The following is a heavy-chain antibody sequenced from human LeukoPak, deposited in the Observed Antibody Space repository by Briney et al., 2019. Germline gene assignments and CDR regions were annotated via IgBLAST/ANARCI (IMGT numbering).Heavy chain of an antibody. CDR1: GFTFSSFD. CDR2: IGTASDT. J-gene: IGHJ6*03. Sequence: PGGSLRLSCAASGFTFSSFDMHWVRQPTGQGLEWVSTIGTASDTYYPGSVEGRFTLSRDNAKNSLYLQMNSLTAGDTAVYYCARGAPRGKYYCMDVWGKGTRFTVSS. CDR3: ARGAPRGKYYCMDV. D-gene: IGHD1-1*01. V-gene: IGHV3-13*01.